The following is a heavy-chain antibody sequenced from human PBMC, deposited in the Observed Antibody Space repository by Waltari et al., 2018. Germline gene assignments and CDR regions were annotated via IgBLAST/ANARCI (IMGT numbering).Heavy chain of an antibody. CDR3: ASIVATILDY. J-gene: IGHJ4*02. V-gene: IGHV3-74*01. D-gene: IGHD5-12*01. CDR1: GLTFSSYW. Sequence: EVQLVESGGGLVQPGGSLRLSCAASGLTFSSYWMHWVRPAPGKGLVWVSRINSDGSSTRYADSVQGRFTISRDNAKNTLYLQMNSLRAEDTAVYYCASIVATILDYWGQGTLVTVSS. CDR2: INSDGSST.